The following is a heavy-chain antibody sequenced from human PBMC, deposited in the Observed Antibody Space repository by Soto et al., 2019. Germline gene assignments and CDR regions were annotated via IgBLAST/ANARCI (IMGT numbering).Heavy chain of an antibody. D-gene: IGHD6-6*01. CDR2: ISAYNGNT. CDR3: ARDLSSSSRVGSLGPEYFQH. V-gene: IGHV1-18*01. CDR1: GYTFTSYG. Sequence: ASVKVSCKASGYTFTSYGISWVRQAPGQGLEWMGWISAYNGNTNYAQKLQGRVTMTTDTSTSTAYMELRSLRSDDTAVYYCARDLSSSSRVGSLGPEYFQHWGQGTLVTVSS. J-gene: IGHJ1*01.